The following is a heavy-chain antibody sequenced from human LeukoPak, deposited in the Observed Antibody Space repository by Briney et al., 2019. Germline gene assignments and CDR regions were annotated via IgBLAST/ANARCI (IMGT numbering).Heavy chain of an antibody. CDR1: GYTFTSYG. Sequence: SVKVSCKASGYTFTSYGISWVRQAPGQGLEWMGGIIPIFGTANYAQKFQGRVTITADESTSTAYMELSSLRSEDTAVYYCARYCTNGVCSIDYWGQGTLVTVSS. CDR2: IIPIFGTA. CDR3: ARYCTNGVCSIDY. D-gene: IGHD2-8*01. V-gene: IGHV1-69*13. J-gene: IGHJ4*02.